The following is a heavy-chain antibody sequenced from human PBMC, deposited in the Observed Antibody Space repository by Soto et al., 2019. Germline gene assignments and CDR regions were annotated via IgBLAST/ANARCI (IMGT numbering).Heavy chain of an antibody. CDR2: ISGSGGST. J-gene: IGHJ6*02. V-gene: IGHV3-23*01. Sequence: GGSLRLSCAASGFTFSSYAMSWVRQAPGKGLEWVSAISGSGGSTYYADSVKGRFTISRDNSKNTLYLQMNSLRAEDTAVYYCAKEAIFGVVIKAVYYYYGMDVWGQGTTVTVSS. D-gene: IGHD3-3*01. CDR3: AKEAIFGVVIKAVYYYYGMDV. CDR1: GFTFSSYA.